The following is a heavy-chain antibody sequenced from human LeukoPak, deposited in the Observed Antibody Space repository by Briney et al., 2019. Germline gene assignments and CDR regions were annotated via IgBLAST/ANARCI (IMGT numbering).Heavy chain of an antibody. CDR2: IRYDGSNK. CDR3: ARVVDTAMKNYYYYYMDV. V-gene: IGHV3-30*02. CDR1: GFTFSSYG. Sequence: PGGSLRLSCAASGFTFSSYGMHWVRQAPGKGLEWVAFIRYDGSNKYYADSVKGRYTISRDNSKNTLYLQMNSLRAEDTAVYYCARVVDTAMKNYYYYYMDVWGKGTTVTVSS. D-gene: IGHD5-18*01. J-gene: IGHJ6*03.